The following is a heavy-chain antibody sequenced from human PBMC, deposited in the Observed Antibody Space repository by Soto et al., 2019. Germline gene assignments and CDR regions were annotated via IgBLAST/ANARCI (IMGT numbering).Heavy chain of an antibody. D-gene: IGHD6-19*01. CDR3: ARPVEGTDY. CDR1: GFTFSKYS. Sequence: EVQLVESGGGLVKPGGSLRLSCAASGFTFSKYSMNWVRQAPGKGLEWVSSISSSSSYIYYADSVKGRFTISRDNAKNSLYLELSSLRVEDTAVYYCARPVEGTDYWGQGTLVTVSS. J-gene: IGHJ4*02. CDR2: ISSSSSYI. V-gene: IGHV3-21*02.